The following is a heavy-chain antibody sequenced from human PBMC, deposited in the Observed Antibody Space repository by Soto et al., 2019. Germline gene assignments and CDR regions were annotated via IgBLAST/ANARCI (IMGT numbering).Heavy chain of an antibody. D-gene: IGHD6-13*01. Sequence: GGSLRLSCTASGFTFGDYAMSWFRQAPGKGLEWVAVIAYDGSNKYYADSVKGRFTISRDNAKNSLYLQMNSLRAEDTAVYYCARHPERIAQIGWFDPWGQGTLVTVSS. CDR1: GFTFGDYA. J-gene: IGHJ5*02. V-gene: IGHV3-30*04. CDR2: IAYDGSNK. CDR3: ARHPERIAQIGWFDP.